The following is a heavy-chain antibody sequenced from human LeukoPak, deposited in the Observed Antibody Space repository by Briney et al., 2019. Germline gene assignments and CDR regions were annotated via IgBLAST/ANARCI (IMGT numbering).Heavy chain of an antibody. CDR1: GGSISSGGYY. V-gene: IGHV4-31*03. Sequence: SETLSLTCTVSGGSISSGGYYWSWIRQHPGKGLEWIGYIYYSGSTYYNPSLKSRVTISVDTSKNQFSLKLSSVTAADTAVYYCARDQDDNWFDPWGQGTLVTVSS. CDR2: IYYSGST. J-gene: IGHJ5*02. CDR3: ARDQDDNWFDP.